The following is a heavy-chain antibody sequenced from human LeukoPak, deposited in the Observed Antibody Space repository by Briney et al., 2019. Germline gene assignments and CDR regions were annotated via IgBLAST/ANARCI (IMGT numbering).Heavy chain of an antibody. D-gene: IGHD6-13*01. J-gene: IGHJ4*02. CDR3: AKVSRYSSSHDY. CDR2: ISGSGGST. Sequence: GGSLRLSCAASGFTFNNFAMSWVRQAPGKGLEWVSAISGSGGSTYYADSVKGRFTISRDNSKNTLYLQMNSLRAEDTAVYYCAKVSRYSSSHDYWGQGTLVTVSS. V-gene: IGHV3-23*01. CDR1: GFTFNNFA.